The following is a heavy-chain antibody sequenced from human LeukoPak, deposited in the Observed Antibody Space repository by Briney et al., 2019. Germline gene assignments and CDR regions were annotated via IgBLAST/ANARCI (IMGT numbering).Heavy chain of an antibody. J-gene: IGHJ4*02. CDR1: GFIFTGSA. CDR2: IVVGSGNT. D-gene: IGHD3-10*01. V-gene: IGHV1-58*02. Sequence: ASVKVSCKASGFIFTGSAMQWVRQARGQRLEWIGWIVVGSGNTNYAQKFQERVTITRDMSTSTAYMELSSLRSEDTAVYYCAASSTAGNSDYWGQGTLVTVSS. CDR3: AASSTAGNSDY.